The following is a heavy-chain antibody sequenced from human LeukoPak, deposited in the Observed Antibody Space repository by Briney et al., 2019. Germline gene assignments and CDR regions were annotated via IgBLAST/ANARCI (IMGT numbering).Heavy chain of an antibody. J-gene: IGHJ3*02. V-gene: IGHV3-15*01. CDR2: IKSKTDGGTT. CDR1: GVTFSNAW. CDR3: TTPGVDAFDI. Sequence: GGSLRLSCAASGVTFSNAWMSWVRQAPGKGLEWGGRIKSKTDGGTTDYAAPVKGRFTIARDDSKNTLYLQMKSLKTEDTAVYYCTTPGVDAFDIWGQGTMVTVSS.